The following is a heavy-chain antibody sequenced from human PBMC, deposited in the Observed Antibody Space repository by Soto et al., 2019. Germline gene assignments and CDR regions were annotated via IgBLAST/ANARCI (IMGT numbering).Heavy chain of an antibody. J-gene: IGHJ4*02. CDR3: ARAPRGNYGYPSYFDY. Sequence: SETLSLTCTVSGGSISSYYWSWIRQPPGKGLECIGYIYYSENTNYNPSLKSRVAISVDTSKNQFSLKLSSVTAADTAVYYCARAPRGNYGYPSYFDYWGQGTLVTVSS. CDR2: IYYSENT. D-gene: IGHD3-10*01. V-gene: IGHV4-59*01. CDR1: GGSISSYY.